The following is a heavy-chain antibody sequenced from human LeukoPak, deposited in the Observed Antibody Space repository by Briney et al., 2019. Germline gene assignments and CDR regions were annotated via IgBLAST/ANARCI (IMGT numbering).Heavy chain of an antibody. CDR1: GFTFTSHS. Sequence: PGGSLRLSCVASGFTFTSHSMNWVRQAPGEGLEWVSSISTSSSYIYYADSVKGRFTISRDNAKNSLYLQMNSLRAEDTAVYYCAREWEHVEGLDAFDIWGQGTMVTVSS. J-gene: IGHJ3*02. CDR3: AREWEHVEGLDAFDI. CDR2: ISTSSSYI. D-gene: IGHD1-26*01. V-gene: IGHV3-21*01.